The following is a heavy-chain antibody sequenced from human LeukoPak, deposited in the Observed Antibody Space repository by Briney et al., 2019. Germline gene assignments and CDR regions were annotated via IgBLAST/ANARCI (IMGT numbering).Heavy chain of an antibody. Sequence: PGGSLRLSCAASGFTVSSNYMSWVRQAPGKGLEWVSFIYSGGSTYYADSVKGRFTISRDNSKNTLYLQMNSLRAEDTAVYYCARDRVECSSTSCYVGYYYYYYMDVWGKGTTVTVSS. V-gene: IGHV3-53*01. CDR3: ARDRVECSSTSCYVGYYYYYYMDV. CDR2: IYSGGST. CDR1: GFTVSSNY. J-gene: IGHJ6*03. D-gene: IGHD2-2*01.